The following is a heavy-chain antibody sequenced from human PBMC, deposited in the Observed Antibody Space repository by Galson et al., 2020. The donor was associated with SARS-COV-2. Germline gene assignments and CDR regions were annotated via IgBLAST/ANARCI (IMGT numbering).Heavy chain of an antibody. V-gene: IGHV3-9*01. J-gene: IGHJ4*02. D-gene: IGHD3-10*01. CDR1: GFIFGDYA. CDR2: MSWNTGTI. Sequence: GGSLRLSCAASGFIFGDYAMHWVRQAPGKGLEWVSSMSWNTGTIAYADSVKGRFTISRDNAEKSLYLQMNSLRVEDTALYYCAKDLWGSDHSFAFDSWGQGTLVTVSS. CDR3: AKDLWGSDHSFAFDS.